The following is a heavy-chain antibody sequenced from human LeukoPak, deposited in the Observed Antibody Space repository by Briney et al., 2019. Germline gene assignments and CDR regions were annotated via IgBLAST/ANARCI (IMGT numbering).Heavy chain of an antibody. CDR1: GFTFDDYA. CDR2: ISWNSGSI. CDR3: AISRGLLSAPFDY. V-gene: IGHV3-9*03. D-gene: IGHD2-8*01. Sequence: GGSLRLSCAASGFTFDDYAMHWVRQAPGKGLEWVSGISWNSGSIGYADSVEGRFTISRDNAKNSLYLQMNSLRAEDMALYYCAISRGLLSAPFDYWGQGTLVTVSS. J-gene: IGHJ4*02.